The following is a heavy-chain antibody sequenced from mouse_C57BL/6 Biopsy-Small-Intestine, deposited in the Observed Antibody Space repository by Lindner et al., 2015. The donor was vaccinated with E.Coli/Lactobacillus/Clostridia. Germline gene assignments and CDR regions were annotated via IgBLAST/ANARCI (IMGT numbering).Heavy chain of an antibody. Sequence: SVKVSCKASGCTFSSYDINWVRQATGQGLEWMGWMNPNSGNTGYAQKFQGRVTMTRTTSISTVYMELSSLRSEDTAVYYCARGSPYYDSSGPLDAFDIWGQGTMVTVSS. D-gene: IGHD2-4*01. V-gene: IGHV1S55*01. CDR3: ARGSPYYDSSGPLDAFDI. CDR1: GCTFSSYD. J-gene: IGHJ3*01. CDR2: MNPNSGNT.